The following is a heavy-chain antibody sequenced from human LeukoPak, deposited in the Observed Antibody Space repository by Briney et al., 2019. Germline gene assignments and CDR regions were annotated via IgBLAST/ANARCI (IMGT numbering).Heavy chain of an antibody. J-gene: IGHJ4*02. CDR3: ARIEVATRAHFDY. CDR2: IDWDDDK. D-gene: IGHD1-1*01. Sequence: SAPTLVNPTQTPTLTCTFSGFSLSTSGMCVSWIRQPPGKALEWLARIDWDDDKYYSTSLKTRLTISKGTSKNQVVLTMTNMDPVDTATYYCARIEVATRAHFDYWGQGTLVTVSS. V-gene: IGHV2-70*11. CDR1: GFSLSTSGMC.